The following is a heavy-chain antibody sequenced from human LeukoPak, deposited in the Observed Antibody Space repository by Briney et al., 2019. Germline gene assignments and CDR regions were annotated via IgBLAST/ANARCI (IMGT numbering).Heavy chain of an antibody. CDR1: GFTFTSSA. J-gene: IGHJ5*02. V-gene: IGHV1-58*01. D-gene: IGHD6-13*01. Sequence: GASVKVSCKASGFTFTSSAVQWVRQARGQRLEWIGWIVVGSGNTNYAQKFQERVTITRDMSTSTAYMELSRLRSDDTAVYYCARGRSRQLVYNWFDPWGQGTLVTVSS. CDR3: ARGRSRQLVYNWFDP. CDR2: IVVGSGNT.